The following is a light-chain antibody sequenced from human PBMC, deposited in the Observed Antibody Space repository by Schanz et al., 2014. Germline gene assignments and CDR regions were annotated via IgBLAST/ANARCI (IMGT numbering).Light chain of an antibody. Sequence: QSALTQPPSVSGSPGQSVTISCTGTSSDVGSYNRVSWYQQPPGTAPKLMIYEVSNRPSGVPDRFSGSKSDNTASLTVSGLQVEDEADYYCSSYRRNSTTTHVVFGGGTKLTVL. CDR2: EVS. CDR1: SSDVGSYNR. CDR3: SSYRRNSTTTHVV. V-gene: IGLV2-18*02. J-gene: IGLJ2*01.